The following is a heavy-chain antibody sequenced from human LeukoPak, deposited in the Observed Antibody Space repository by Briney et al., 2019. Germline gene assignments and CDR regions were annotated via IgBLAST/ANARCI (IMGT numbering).Heavy chain of an antibody. D-gene: IGHD5-24*01. Sequence: GRSLRISCTTSGLPFSSYALHWVRQAPGKGLEWVAVISYDGSNKYYTDSVKGRFTISRDNFNNTLYLQMNSLRAEDTAVYYCARDFGMAAVFHYFDSWGQGTLVTVSS. CDR3: ARDFGMAAVFHYFDS. J-gene: IGHJ4*02. CDR1: GLPFSSYA. CDR2: ISYDGSNK. V-gene: IGHV3-30*14.